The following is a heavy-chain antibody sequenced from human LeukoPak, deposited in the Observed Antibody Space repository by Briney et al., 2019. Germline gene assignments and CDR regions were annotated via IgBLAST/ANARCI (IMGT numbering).Heavy chain of an antibody. CDR3: ARGGMTPVTTTKDY. V-gene: IGHV1-18*01. CDR2: ISGYSGNT. Sequence: ASVQVSCKSSGYTFTSYGISWVRQAPGQGLEWMGWISGYSGNTNYAQKFQGRVTMTTDTSTSIAYMEVRSLRSDDTAVYYCARGGMTPVTTTKDYWGQGTLVNVSS. D-gene: IGHD4-11*01. CDR1: GYTFTSYG. J-gene: IGHJ4*02.